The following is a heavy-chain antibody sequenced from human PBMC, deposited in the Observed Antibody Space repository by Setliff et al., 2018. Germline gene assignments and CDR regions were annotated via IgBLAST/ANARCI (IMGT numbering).Heavy chain of an antibody. D-gene: IGHD3-3*01. J-gene: IGHJ4*02. CDR3: RYWSGYYNNDY. Sequence: SETLSLTCTVYGGSFTNYYWGWIRQSPGKGLEWIGEINHSGSTNYNPSLKSRLTISVDASTNQFSLELYSVTAADTAVYYCRYWSGYYNNDYWGQGTLVTVSS. CDR1: GGSFTNYY. CDR2: INHSGST. V-gene: IGHV4-34*01.